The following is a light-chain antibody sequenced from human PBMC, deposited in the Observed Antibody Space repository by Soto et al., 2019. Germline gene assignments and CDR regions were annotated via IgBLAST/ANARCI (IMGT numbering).Light chain of an antibody. CDR3: QQYKTWPPWT. Sequence: EIVMTQSPATLSVSPGERATLSCRASQSVSSNLAWYQQKPGQAPRLLIYGASTRATGIPARFIGSGSGTECALTISSLHSEDFSGYYCQQYKTWPPWTFGQGNKVEVK. CDR1: QSVSSN. V-gene: IGKV3-15*01. CDR2: GAS. J-gene: IGKJ1*01.